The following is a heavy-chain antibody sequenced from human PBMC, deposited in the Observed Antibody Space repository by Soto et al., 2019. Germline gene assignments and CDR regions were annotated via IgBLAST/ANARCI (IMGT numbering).Heavy chain of an antibody. J-gene: IGHJ4*02. D-gene: IGHD6-13*01. CDR1: GGSFSGYY. CDR2: INHSGST. CDR3: ARIIAAAGGGY. Sequence: SETLSLTCAVYGGSFSGYYWSWIRQPPGKGLEWIGEINHSGSTNYNPSLKSRVTISVDTSKNQFSLKLSSVTAADTAVYYCARIIAAAGGGYWGQGTLVTVSS. V-gene: IGHV4-34*01.